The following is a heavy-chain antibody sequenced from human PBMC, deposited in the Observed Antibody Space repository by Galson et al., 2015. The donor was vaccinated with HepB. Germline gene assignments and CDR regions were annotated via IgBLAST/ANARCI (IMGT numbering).Heavy chain of an antibody. J-gene: IGHJ6*02. CDR2: ISYDGSNK. CDR1: GFTFSSYG. CDR3: AKAEAYDFWSGDHYYYGMDV. D-gene: IGHD3-3*01. Sequence: SLRLSCAASGFTFSSYGMHWVRQAPGKGLEWVAVISYDGSNKYYADSVKGRFTISRDNSKNTLYLQMNSLRAEDTAVYYCAKAEAYDFWSGDHYYYGMDVWGQGTTVTVSS. V-gene: IGHV3-30*18.